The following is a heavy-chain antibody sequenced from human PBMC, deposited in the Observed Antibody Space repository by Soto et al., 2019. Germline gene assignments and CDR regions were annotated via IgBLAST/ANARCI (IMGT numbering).Heavy chain of an antibody. D-gene: IGHD2-21*02. CDR2: IYYSGST. CDR1: GGSISSGDYY. J-gene: IGHJ6*02. V-gene: IGHV4-30-4*01. CDR3: ARGGAYCGGDCYLHYYYGLAV. Sequence: SETLSLTCTVSGGSISSGDYYWSWIRQPPGKGLEWIGYIYYSGSTYYNPSLKSRVTISVDTSKNQFSLKLSSVTAADTAVYYCARGGAYCGGDCYLHYYYGLAVWGQGTTVTVSS.